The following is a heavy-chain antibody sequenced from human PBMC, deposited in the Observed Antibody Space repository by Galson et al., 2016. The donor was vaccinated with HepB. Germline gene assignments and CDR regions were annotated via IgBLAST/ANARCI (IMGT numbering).Heavy chain of an antibody. D-gene: IGHD3-10*01. J-gene: IGHJ6*02. CDR2: ISSEGSNQ. CDR1: GFTFRSYD. CDR3: AKDHSPQGGLGDFFHHYYGMDV. Sequence: SLRLSCAASGFTFRSYDMHWVRQAPGKGLDWVAVISSEGSNQYYTDSVKGRFTISRDNSKNTVYLQIDSLRGDDTAVYYCAKDHSPQGGLGDFFHHYYGMDVWGQGTTVSVS. V-gene: IGHV3-30*18.